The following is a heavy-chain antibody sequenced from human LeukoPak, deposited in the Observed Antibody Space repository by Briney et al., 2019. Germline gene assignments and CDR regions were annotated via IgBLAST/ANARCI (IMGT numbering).Heavy chain of an antibody. CDR3: ARRAGAYSHPYDY. CDR2: IYSGGST. CDR1: GFTARSTS. Sequence: GGSLNLSCAPSGFTARSTSISWAPKAPGKGLEWVSVIYSGGSTYYADSVKGRFTISRDNSKNTLYLQMNSLRAEDMAVYYCARRAGAYSHPYDYWGQGTLVTVSS. V-gene: IGHV3-53*01. D-gene: IGHD4/OR15-4a*01. J-gene: IGHJ4*02.